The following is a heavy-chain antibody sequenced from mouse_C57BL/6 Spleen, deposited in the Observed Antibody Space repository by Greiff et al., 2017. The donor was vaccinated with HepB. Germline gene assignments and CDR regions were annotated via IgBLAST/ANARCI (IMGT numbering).Heavy chain of an antibody. V-gene: IGHV10-3*01. Sequence: DVKLVESGGGLVQPKGSLKLSCAASGFTFNTYAMHWVRQAPGKGLEWVARIRSKSSNYATYYADSVKDRFTISRDDSQSMLYLQMNNLKTEDTAMYYCVRATHSSYGYYAMDYWGQGTSVTVSS. D-gene: IGHD1-1*01. CDR1: GFTFNTYA. CDR2: IRSKSSNYAT. CDR3: VRATHSSYGYYAMDY. J-gene: IGHJ4*01.